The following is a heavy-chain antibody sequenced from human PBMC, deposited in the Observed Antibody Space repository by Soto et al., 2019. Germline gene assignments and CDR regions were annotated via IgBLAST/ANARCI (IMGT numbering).Heavy chain of an antibody. CDR2: INPSGGST. CDR3: ARAGACDFWSGYYRSPRPHSYNWFDP. CDR1: GYTFTSYY. D-gene: IGHD3-3*01. J-gene: IGHJ5*02. Sequence: ASVKVSCKASGYTFTSYYMHWVRQAPGQGLEWMGIINPSGGSTSYAQKFRGRVTMTRDTSTSTVYMELSSLRSEDTAVYYCARAGACDFWSGYYRSPRPHSYNWFDPWGQGTLVTVSS. V-gene: IGHV1-46*01.